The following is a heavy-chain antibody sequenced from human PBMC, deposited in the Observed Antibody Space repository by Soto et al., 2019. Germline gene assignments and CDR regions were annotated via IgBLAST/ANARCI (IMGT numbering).Heavy chain of an antibody. CDR3: ARDSTMFGVAPYYYMDV. CDR1: GFTFDDYA. Sequence: GGSLRLSCAASGFTFDDYAMHWVRQAPGKGLEWVSGISWNGGDIGYADPVKGRFTISRDNAENSLYLEMNSLRGEDTALYYCARDSTMFGVAPYYYMDVWGKGTTVTVSS. D-gene: IGHD3-3*01. CDR2: ISWNGGDI. J-gene: IGHJ6*03. V-gene: IGHV3-9*01.